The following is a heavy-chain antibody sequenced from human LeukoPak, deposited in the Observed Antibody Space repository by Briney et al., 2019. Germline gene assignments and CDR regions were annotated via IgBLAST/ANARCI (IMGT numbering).Heavy chain of an antibody. J-gene: IGHJ5*02. D-gene: IGHD3-10*01. CDR3: ARDLVRFGENPRFDP. Sequence: PGRSLRLSCAASGFTFSSYSMNWVPQAPRKGLEWGSSISSTSYIYSADPPKGRLTICRDNGTSTLYLQMSTLRAEDTAVYYWARDLVRFGENPRFDPWGQGTLVTVSS. V-gene: IGHV3-21*01. CDR2: ISSTSYI. CDR1: GFTFSSYS.